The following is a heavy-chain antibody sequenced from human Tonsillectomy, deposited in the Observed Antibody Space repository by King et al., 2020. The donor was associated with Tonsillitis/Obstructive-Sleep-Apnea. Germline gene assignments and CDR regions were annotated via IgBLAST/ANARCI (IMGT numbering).Heavy chain of an antibody. CDR1: GGSISSYY. V-gene: IGHV4-59*12. CDR3: AGEYCSSTSCYTVY. J-gene: IGHJ4*02. CDR2: IYYSGST. D-gene: IGHD2-2*02. Sequence: QPQESGPGLVKPSETLSLTCTVSGGSISSYYWSWIRQPPGKGLEWIGYIYYSGSTNYNPSLKSRVTISVDTSKNQFSLKLSSVTAAGTAVYYCAGEYCSSTSCYTVYWGQGTLVTVSS.